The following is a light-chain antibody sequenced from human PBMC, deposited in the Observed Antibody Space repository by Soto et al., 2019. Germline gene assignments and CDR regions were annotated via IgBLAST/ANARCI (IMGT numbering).Light chain of an antibody. CDR2: AAS. Sequence: DIQLTQSPSFLSASVGDRVTILCRASQGMTSYLAWYQQKPGKAPKLLIYAASTLQSGVPSRFSGSGSGTEFTLTISSLQPEDFATYYCQQLNSYPWTFGQGTKVEIE. J-gene: IGKJ1*01. CDR1: QGMTSY. CDR3: QQLNSYPWT. V-gene: IGKV1-9*01.